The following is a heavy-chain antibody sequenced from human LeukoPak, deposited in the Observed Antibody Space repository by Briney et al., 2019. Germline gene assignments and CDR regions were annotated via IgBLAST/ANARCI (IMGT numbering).Heavy chain of an antibody. Sequence: SVKVSCKASGGTFSSYAISWVRQAPGQGLEWMGGIIPIFGTANYAQKFQGRVTITTDESTSTAYMELSSLRSDDTAVYYCARDSAYCSGGSCYSGVTDYWGQGTLVTVSS. CDR3: ARDSAYCSGGSCYSGVTDY. D-gene: IGHD2-15*01. CDR2: IIPIFGTA. CDR1: GGTFSSYA. V-gene: IGHV1-69*05. J-gene: IGHJ4*02.